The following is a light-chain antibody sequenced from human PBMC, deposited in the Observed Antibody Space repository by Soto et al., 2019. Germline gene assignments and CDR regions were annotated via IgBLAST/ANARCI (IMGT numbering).Light chain of an antibody. CDR2: GAS. Sequence: EIVLTQSPGTPSLSPGERATLSCRASQSVSDNYLAWYQQKPGQAPRLLIYGASNRATGIPDRFSGSGSGTDFTLTISRLEPEDFAVYYCQQYGSSGTFGQGTKVDSK. J-gene: IGKJ1*01. V-gene: IGKV3-20*01. CDR1: QSVSDNY. CDR3: QQYGSSGT.